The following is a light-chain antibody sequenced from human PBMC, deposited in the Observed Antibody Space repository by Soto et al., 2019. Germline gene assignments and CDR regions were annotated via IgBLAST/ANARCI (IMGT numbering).Light chain of an antibody. J-gene: IGLJ1*01. CDR2: EVV. CDR3: KSYAGSNTYV. V-gene: IGLV2-8*01. CDR1: KNDIGVYDF. Sequence: QSALTQPPSVSGSPGQSVTIPCTGTKNDIGVYDFVSWYQHHPGKAPRLIIYEVVQRPSGVPDRFSGSKSGNTASLTVSGLQAADEADYFCKSYAGSNTYVFGSGTQLTVL.